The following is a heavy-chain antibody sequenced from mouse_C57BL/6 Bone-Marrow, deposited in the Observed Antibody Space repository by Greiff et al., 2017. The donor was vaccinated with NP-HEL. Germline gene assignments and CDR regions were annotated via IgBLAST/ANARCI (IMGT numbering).Heavy chain of an antibody. Sequence: EVKLVESVAELVRPGASVKLSCTASGFNIKNTYMHWVKQRPEQGLEWIGRIDPANGNTKYAPKFQGKATITADTSSNTAYLQLSSLTSEDTAIYYCAVTTVVAYYFDYWGQGTTLTVSS. CDR3: AVTTVVAYYFDY. CDR2: IDPANGNT. J-gene: IGHJ2*01. V-gene: IGHV14-3*01. D-gene: IGHD1-1*01. CDR1: GFNIKNTY.